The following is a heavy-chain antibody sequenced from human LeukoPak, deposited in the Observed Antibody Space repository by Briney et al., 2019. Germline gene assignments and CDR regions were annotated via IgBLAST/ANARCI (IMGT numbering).Heavy chain of an antibody. Sequence: GGSLRLSCAASGFTFSSYSMNWVRLAPGKGREWVSSISSSSSYIYYADSVKGRFTISRDNAKNSLYLQMNSLRAEDTAVYYCARDGSYSSSWYFDYWGQGTLVTVSS. CDR3: ARDGSYSSSWYFDY. V-gene: IGHV3-21*01. D-gene: IGHD6-13*01. CDR2: ISSSSSYI. CDR1: GFTFSSYS. J-gene: IGHJ4*02.